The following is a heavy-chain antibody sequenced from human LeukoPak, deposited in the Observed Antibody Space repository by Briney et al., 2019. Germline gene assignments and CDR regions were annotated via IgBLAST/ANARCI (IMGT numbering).Heavy chain of an antibody. CDR2: ISYDGSNN. D-gene: IGHD2-2*01. CDR1: GFTFSSYG. CDR3: CSSTIGY. J-gene: IGHJ4*02. V-gene: IGHV3-30*03. Sequence: GGSLRLSCAASGFTFSSYGMHWVRQAPGKGLEWVAVISYDGSNNYYADSVKGRFTISRDNSKNTLYLQMNSLRAEDTAVYYCCSSTIGYWGQGTLVTVSS.